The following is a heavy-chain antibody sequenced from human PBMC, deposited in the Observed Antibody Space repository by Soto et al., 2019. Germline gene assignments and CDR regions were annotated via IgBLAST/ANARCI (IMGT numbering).Heavy chain of an antibody. Sequence: QVQLVQSGAEVRKPGASVNISCWASGFTFCDNLINWVRQAPGQSLEWMGWINTDNGKTKYSQTFQGRVTITRHSSASIAYVEVTDLTSDDTAVYYCARDMLAVGPRANDAFDVWGQGTMVTVSS. CDR2: INTDNGKT. D-gene: IGHD2-8*01. V-gene: IGHV1-3*04. J-gene: IGHJ3*01. CDR3: ARDMLAVGPRANDAFDV. CDR1: GFTFCDNL.